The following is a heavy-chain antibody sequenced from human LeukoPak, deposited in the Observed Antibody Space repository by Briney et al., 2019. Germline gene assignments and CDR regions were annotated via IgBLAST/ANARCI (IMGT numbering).Heavy chain of an antibody. D-gene: IGHD2-15*01. CDR1: GFTFSDCH. CDR3: ARERGGDAFDI. CDR2: IWYDEDAK. V-gene: IGHV3-33*01. Sequence: PGGSLRLSCAASGFTFSDCHIHWVRQAPGKGLDWVALIWYDEDAKFYADSVKGRFTISRDNSKDTLYLRMNSLGVEDTAVYYCARERGGDAFDIWGQGTMVTVSS. J-gene: IGHJ3*02.